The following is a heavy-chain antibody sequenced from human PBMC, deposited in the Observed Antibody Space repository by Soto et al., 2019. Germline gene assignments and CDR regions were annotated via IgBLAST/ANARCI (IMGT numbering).Heavy chain of an antibody. D-gene: IGHD3-10*01. CDR1: GFTFSSYA. J-gene: IGHJ4*02. CDR2: ISYDGSNK. CDR3: ARDLISYGSGTIPADY. V-gene: IGHV3-30-3*01. Sequence: GGSLRLSCAASGFTFSSYAMHWVRQAPGKGLEWVAVISYDGSNKYYADSVKGRFTISRDNSKNTLYLQMNSLRAEDTAVYYCARDLISYGSGTIPADYWGQGTLVTVSS.